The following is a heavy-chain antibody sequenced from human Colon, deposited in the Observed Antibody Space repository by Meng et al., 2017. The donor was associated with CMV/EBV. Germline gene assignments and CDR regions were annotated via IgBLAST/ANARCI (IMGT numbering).Heavy chain of an antibody. J-gene: IGHJ3*02. CDR3: ARDPFIKAFDI. CDR1: GFTLSSYW. V-gene: IGHV3-7*01. Sequence: GGSLRLSCAASGFTLSSYWMTWVRQAPGKGLEWVANIKQDGSQKYYVDSVKGRFTVSRDNAKNTVYLQMNSLRVEDTAVYYCARDPFIKAFDIWGQGTMVTVSS. CDR2: IKQDGSQK.